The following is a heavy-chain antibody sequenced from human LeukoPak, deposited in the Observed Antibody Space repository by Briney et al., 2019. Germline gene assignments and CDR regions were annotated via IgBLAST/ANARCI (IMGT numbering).Heavy chain of an antibody. D-gene: IGHD1-26*01. V-gene: IGHV3-23*01. CDR1: GFTFSSYS. CDR3: ARDPAVQWELLKNAYNWFDP. Sequence: PGGSLRLSCAASGFTFSSYSMSWVRQAPGKGLEWVSGTSDRGDYTYYADSVKGRFTISRDTSKNTLYLQMNSLRAEDTAVYYCARDPAVQWELLKNAYNWFDPWGQGTLVTVSS. CDR2: TSDRGDYT. J-gene: IGHJ5*02.